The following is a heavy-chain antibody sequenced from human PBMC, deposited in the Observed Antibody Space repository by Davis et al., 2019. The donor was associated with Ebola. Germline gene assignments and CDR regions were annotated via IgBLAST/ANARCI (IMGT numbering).Heavy chain of an antibody. J-gene: IGHJ3*02. Sequence: GESLKISCAASGFTFSSYGMHWVRQAPGKGLEWVAVIWYDGSNKYYADSVKGRFTISRDNSKNTLYLQMNSLRAEDTAVYYCAGRAATFTLDAFDIWGQGTMVTVSS. CDR1: GFTFSSYG. CDR3: AGRAATFTLDAFDI. CDR2: IWYDGSNK. V-gene: IGHV3-33*01. D-gene: IGHD2-15*01.